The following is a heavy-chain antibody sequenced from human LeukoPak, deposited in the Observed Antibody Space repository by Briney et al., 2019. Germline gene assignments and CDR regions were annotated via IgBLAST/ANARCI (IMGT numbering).Heavy chain of an antibody. CDR1: GFTFSSYS. D-gene: IGHD4/OR15-4a*01. CDR3: AKDRGYGEHAPFES. CDR2: ISGSGGST. J-gene: IGHJ4*02. Sequence: GGSLRLSCAASGFTFSSYSMSWVRQAPGKGLEWVSAISGSGGSTYFADSVNGRFTISRDNSKNTLYLQMNSLRAEDTAVYYCAKDRGYGEHAPFESWGLGSLVPVSS. V-gene: IGHV3-23*01.